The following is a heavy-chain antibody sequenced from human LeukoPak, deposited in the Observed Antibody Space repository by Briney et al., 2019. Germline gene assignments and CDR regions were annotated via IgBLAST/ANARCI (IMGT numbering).Heavy chain of an antibody. CDR3: ARGRLQYTTPIDY. J-gene: IGHJ4*02. CDR2: ISSSSYI. CDR1: GFTFSSYS. Sequence: GGSLRLSCAASGFTFSSYSMNWVRQAPGKGLEWVSSISSSSYIYYADSLKGRFTISRDNAKKSVYLQMNSLRAEDTAVYYCARGRLQYTTPIDYWGQGTLVTVSS. D-gene: IGHD5-24*01. V-gene: IGHV3-21*01.